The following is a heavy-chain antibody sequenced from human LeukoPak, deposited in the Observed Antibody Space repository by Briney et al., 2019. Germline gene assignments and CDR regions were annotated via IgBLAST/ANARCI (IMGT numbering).Heavy chain of an antibody. D-gene: IGHD2-2*01. Sequence: SETLSLTCTVSGGSISSSSYYWGWIRQPPGKGLEWIGSIYYSGSTYYNPSLKSRVTISVDTSKNQFSLKLSSVTAADTAVYYCARLQWCGSTSCYPGDYWGQGTLVTVSS. V-gene: IGHV4-39*01. CDR2: IYYSGST. CDR3: ARLQWCGSTSCYPGDY. CDR1: GGSISSSSYY. J-gene: IGHJ4*02.